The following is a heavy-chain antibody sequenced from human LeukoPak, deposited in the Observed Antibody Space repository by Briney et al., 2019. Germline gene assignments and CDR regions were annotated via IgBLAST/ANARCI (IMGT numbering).Heavy chain of an antibody. CDR1: GYTFNSYD. CDR2: MNPNSGNT. CDR3: PSYSSSSGIDY. V-gene: IGHV1-8*01. J-gene: IGHJ4*02. Sequence: GASVKVSCKASGYTFNSYDISWVRQATGQGLEWMGWMNPNSGNTGYAQKFQGRVTMTRDTSISTAYMELSSLRSEDTAVYYCPSYSSSSGIDYWGQGTLVTVSS. D-gene: IGHD6-6*01.